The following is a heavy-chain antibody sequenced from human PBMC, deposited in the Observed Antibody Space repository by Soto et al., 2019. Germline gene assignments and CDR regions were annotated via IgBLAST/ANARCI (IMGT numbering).Heavy chain of an antibody. J-gene: IGHJ5*02. CDR2: ISGSGGST. CDR1: GFTFSSYA. V-gene: IGHV3-23*01. Sequence: PGGSLRLSCAASGFTFSSYAMSWVRQAPGKGLEWVSAISGSGGSTYYADSVKGRFTISRDNSKNTLYLQMNSLRAEDTAVYYCAKDWLPAGHLVYHPQYNWFDPWGQGTLVTVSS. D-gene: IGHD6-13*01. CDR3: AKDWLPAGHLVYHPQYNWFDP.